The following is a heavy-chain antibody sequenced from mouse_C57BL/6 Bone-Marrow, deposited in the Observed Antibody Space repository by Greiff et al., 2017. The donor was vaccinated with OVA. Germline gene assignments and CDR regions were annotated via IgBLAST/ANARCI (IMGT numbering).Heavy chain of an antibody. CDR2: IYPRSGNT. J-gene: IGHJ1*03. V-gene: IGHV1-81*01. CDR1: GYTFTSYG. Sequence: QVQLQQSGAELARPGASVKLSCKASGYTFTSYGISWVKQRTGQGLEWIGEIYPRSGNTNYNEKFKGKATLTADKSSSTAYMELRSLTSEDSAVYFCANYYGSSYARWYFDVWGTGTTLTVSS. CDR3: ANYYGSSYARWYFDV. D-gene: IGHD1-1*01.